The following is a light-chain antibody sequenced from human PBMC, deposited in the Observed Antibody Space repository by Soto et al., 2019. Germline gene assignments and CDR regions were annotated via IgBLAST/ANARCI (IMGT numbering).Light chain of an antibody. Sequence: QSVLTQPTSASGTPGQRVTISCSGSSSNIGSNYVYWYQQLPGTAPKLLIYRNNQRPSGVPDRFSGSKSGTSASLAISGLRSEYEADYYCAAWDDSLSASLAFGTGTKVTVL. CDR1: SSNIGSNY. CDR3: AAWDDSLSASLA. V-gene: IGLV1-47*01. CDR2: RNN. J-gene: IGLJ1*01.